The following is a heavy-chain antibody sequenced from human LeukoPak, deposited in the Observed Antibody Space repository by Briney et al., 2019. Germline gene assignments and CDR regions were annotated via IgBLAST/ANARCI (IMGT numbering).Heavy chain of an antibody. J-gene: IGHJ6*02. CDR3: ARDIVVVVAATPYYYYGMDV. V-gene: IGHV1-69*04. Sequence: SVKVSCKASGGTFSSYAISWVRQAPGQGLEWMGRIIPILGIANYAQTFQGRVTITADKSTSTAYMELSSLRSEDTAVYYCARDIVVVVAATPYYYYGMDVWGQGTTVTVS. CDR2: IIPILGIA. D-gene: IGHD2-15*01. CDR1: GGTFSSYA.